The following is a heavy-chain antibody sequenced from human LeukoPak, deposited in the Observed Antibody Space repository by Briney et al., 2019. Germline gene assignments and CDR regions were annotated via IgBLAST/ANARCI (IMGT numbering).Heavy chain of an antibody. CDR2: INPNSGNT. V-gene: IGHV1-8*01. CDR3: ATELRYFDWLLGDYYYYMDV. Sequence: ASVEVSCKASGYTFTSYDINWVRPATAQGLEWMGWINPNSGNTGYAQKFQGRVTMTRNTSISTAYMELSSLRSEDTAVYYCATELRYFDWLLGDYYYYMDVWGKGTTVTISS. CDR1: GYTFTSYD. D-gene: IGHD3-9*01. J-gene: IGHJ6*03.